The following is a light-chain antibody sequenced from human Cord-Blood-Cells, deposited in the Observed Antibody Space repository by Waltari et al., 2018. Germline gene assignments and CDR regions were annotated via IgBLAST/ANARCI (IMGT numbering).Light chain of an antibody. CDR1: QSISSY. V-gene: IGKV1-39*01. CDR2: AAS. Sequence: MQMTQSQSSLSASVGDRVTITCRASQSISSYLNWYQQKPGKAPKLLIYAASSLQSGVPSRFSGSGSGTDFTLTISSLQPEDFATYYCQQSYSTPPTFGGGTKVEIK. J-gene: IGKJ4*01. CDR3: QQSYSTPPT.